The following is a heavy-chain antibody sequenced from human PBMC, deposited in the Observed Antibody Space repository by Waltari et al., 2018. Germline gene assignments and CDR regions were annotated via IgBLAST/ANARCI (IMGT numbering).Heavy chain of an antibody. CDR1: GDSSNRNY. CDR3: ARIVMGPGVTIGFDY. J-gene: IGHJ4*02. Sequence: QVQLQESGPGVVKPSETLSLTCTVSGDSSNRNYWSWIRQPPGKGLEWIVHIFYTGSTNYNPSLNSRVTTSVDTPKNQFSLKLRSVTAADTAVYYCARIVMGPGVTIGFDYWGQGTVVTVSS. CDR2: IFYTGST. D-gene: IGHD3-10*01. V-gene: IGHV4-59*01.